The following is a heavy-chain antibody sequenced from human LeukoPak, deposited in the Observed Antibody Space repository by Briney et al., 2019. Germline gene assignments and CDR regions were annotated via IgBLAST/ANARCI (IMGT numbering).Heavy chain of an antibody. J-gene: IGHJ3*02. V-gene: IGHV4-39*07. Sequence: SETLSLTCTVSGGSISSGSYYWSWIRQPPGKGLEWIGEINHSGSTNYNPSLKSRVTISVDTSKNQFSLKLSSVTAADTAVYYCAREKQQYYYDSSGWVPNLKFYFDIWGQGTMVTVSS. CDR2: INHSGST. CDR3: AREKQQYYYDSSGWVPNLKFYFDI. D-gene: IGHD3-22*01. CDR1: GGSISSGSYY.